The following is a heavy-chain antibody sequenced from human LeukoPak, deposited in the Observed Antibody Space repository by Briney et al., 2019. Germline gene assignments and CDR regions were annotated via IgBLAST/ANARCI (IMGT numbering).Heavy chain of an antibody. CDR2: IRERGGST. D-gene: IGHD3-10*01. CDR1: GITPSNYG. V-gene: IGHV3-23*01. Sequence: GGSLRLSCVVSGITPSNYGMRWVRQAAGEGREWVSGIRERGGSTNYADSVKGQFIISRDTPKNTVYLQMNSLRVEDTAVYFCAKRGIVIRAVIIIGFHKEAYYFDYWGQGILVTVSS. CDR3: AKRGIVIRAVIIIGFHKEAYYFDY. J-gene: IGHJ4*02.